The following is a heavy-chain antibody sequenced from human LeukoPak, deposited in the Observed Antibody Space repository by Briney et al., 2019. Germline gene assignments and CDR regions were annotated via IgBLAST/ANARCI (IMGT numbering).Heavy chain of an antibody. V-gene: IGHV3-23*01. CDR2: ISGSGGRT. D-gene: IGHD3-22*01. CDR1: GFTFSNYA. J-gene: IGHJ4*02. CDR3: AKVIASSFYYDSSGLPDY. Sequence: PGGSLRLSCAASGFTFSNYAMSWVRQAPGKGLEWVSAISGSGGRTYYADSVKGWFTISRDMSKNTMYLLMNSLRAEDTAVYYCAKVIASSFYYDSSGLPDYWGQGTLVTVSS.